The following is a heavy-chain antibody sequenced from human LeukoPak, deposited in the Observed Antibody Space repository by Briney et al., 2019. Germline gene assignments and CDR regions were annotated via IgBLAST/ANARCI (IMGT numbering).Heavy chain of an antibody. Sequence: GGSLRLSCAASGFTFSNYGMNWVRQAPGKGLEWVSSITSSSSHIYYADSVKGRFTISRGNAKNSLYLQMNSLRAEDTAVYYCAINHRDGYSELGYWGQGTLVTVSS. CDR2: ITSSSSHI. CDR3: AINHRDGYSELGY. J-gene: IGHJ4*02. V-gene: IGHV3-21*01. D-gene: IGHD5-24*01. CDR1: GFTFSNYG.